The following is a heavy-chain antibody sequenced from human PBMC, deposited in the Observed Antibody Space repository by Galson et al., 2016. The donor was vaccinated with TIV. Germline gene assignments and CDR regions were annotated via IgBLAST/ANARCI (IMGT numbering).Heavy chain of an antibody. CDR2: IGTYNGDR. Sequence: SVKVSCKASGYTFTNYGISWVRQAPGQGLEWMGWIGTYNGDRRYAQKFQDRVTMTTDTSTSTAYLEVRSLRSDDTAVYYCARGSSYYSNYLDVWGKGTTVTVSS. J-gene: IGHJ6*03. V-gene: IGHV1-18*01. CDR3: ARGSSYYSNYLDV. CDR1: GYTFTNYG. D-gene: IGHD3-3*01.